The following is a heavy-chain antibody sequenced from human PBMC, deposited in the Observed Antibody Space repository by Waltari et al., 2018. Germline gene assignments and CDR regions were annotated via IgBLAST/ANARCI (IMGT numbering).Heavy chain of an antibody. CDR2: IYPRGNN. J-gene: IGHJ2*01. CDR1: GGSITTYY. Sequence: QVQLQESGPGLVKPSETLSRTCTVSGGSITTYYWSWIRQPPGKGLEWIGYIYPRGNNNYNPSLKSRVTMSVDTSKNQFSLKLSYVTAADTAVYYCARDPLIGGYYWYFDLWGRGTLVTVSS. V-gene: IGHV4-4*09. CDR3: ARDPLIGGYYWYFDL. D-gene: IGHD3-16*01.